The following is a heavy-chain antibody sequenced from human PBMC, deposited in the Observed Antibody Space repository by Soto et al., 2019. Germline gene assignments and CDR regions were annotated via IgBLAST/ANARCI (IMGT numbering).Heavy chain of an antibody. V-gene: IGHV4-34*01. CDR2: INHSGST. J-gene: IGHJ6*03. CDR1: GGSFSGYY. D-gene: IGHD3-3*01. Sequence: PSETLSLTCAVYGGSFSGYYWSWIRQPPGKGLEWIGEINHSGSTNYNPSLKSRVTISVDTSKNQFSLKLSSVTAADTAVYYCARVSYPLYYYYYYMDVWGKGTTVTVSS. CDR3: ARVSYPLYYYYYYMDV.